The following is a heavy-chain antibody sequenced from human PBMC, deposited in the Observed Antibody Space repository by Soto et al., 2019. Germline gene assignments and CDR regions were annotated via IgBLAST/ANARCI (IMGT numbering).Heavy chain of an antibody. V-gene: IGHV4-59*01. CDR2: IYYSGST. Sequence: SETLSLTCTVSGGSISSYYWSWIRQPPGKGLEWIGYIYYSGSTNYNPSLKSRVTISVDTSKNQFSLKLSSVTAADTAVYYCARVGDYLNPHFDYWGQGTLVTVSS. CDR3: ARVGDYLNPHFDY. CDR1: GGSISSYY. D-gene: IGHD4-17*01. J-gene: IGHJ4*02.